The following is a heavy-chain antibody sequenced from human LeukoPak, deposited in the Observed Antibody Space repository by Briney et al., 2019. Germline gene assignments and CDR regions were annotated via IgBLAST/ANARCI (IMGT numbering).Heavy chain of an antibody. CDR1: GYTFTSYE. D-gene: IGHD3-9*01. V-gene: IGHV1-8*03. Sequence: GASVKVSCKASGYTFTSYEINWGRQATGQGLEGRERMNPNSGNTGYAQKFQGRVTITRNTSISTAYMELSSLRSEDTAVYYCARVSGDILTGYHIGYWGQGTLVTVSS. J-gene: IGHJ4*02. CDR2: MNPNSGNT. CDR3: ARVSGDILTGYHIGY.